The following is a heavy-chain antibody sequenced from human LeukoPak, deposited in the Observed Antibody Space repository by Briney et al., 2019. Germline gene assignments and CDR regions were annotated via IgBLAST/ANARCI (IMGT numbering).Heavy chain of an antibody. CDR2: IYYSGST. CDR1: GGSISSSSYC. CDR3: ARQGAAAGRRFDY. V-gene: IGHV4-39*01. D-gene: IGHD6-13*01. Sequence: SETLSLTCTVSGGSISSSSYCWGWIRQPPGKGLEWIGSIYYSGSTYYNPSLKSRVTISVDTSKNQFSLKLSSVTAADTAVYYCARQGAAAGRRFDYWGQGTLVTVSS. J-gene: IGHJ4*02.